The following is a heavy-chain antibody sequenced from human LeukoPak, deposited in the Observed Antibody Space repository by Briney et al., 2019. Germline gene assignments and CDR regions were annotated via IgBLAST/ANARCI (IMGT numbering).Heavy chain of an antibody. Sequence: PGGSLRLSCAASGFTFSNAWMSWVRQAPGKGLEWVGRIKSKTDGGTTDYAAPVKGRFTISGDDSKNTLYLQMNSLKTEDTAVYYCTTEQYYDFWSGYYWDFDYWGQGTLVTVSS. CDR1: GFTFSNAW. CDR3: TTEQYYDFWSGYYWDFDY. J-gene: IGHJ4*02. V-gene: IGHV3-15*01. CDR2: IKSKTDGGTT. D-gene: IGHD3-3*01.